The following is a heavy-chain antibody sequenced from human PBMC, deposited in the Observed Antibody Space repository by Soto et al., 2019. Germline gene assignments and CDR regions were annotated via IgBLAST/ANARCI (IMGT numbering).Heavy chain of an antibody. CDR1: GFTFSSYA. J-gene: IGHJ5*02. V-gene: IGHV3-23*01. CDR2: ISGSGGST. CDR3: AKDLSSKGIAVAGTVVDP. D-gene: IGHD6-19*01. Sequence: GGSLRLFCAASGFTFSSYAMSWVRQAPGKGLEWVSAISGSGGSTYYADSVKGRFTISRDNSKNTLYLQMNSLRAEDTAVYYCAKDLSSKGIAVAGTVVDPWGQGTLVTVSS.